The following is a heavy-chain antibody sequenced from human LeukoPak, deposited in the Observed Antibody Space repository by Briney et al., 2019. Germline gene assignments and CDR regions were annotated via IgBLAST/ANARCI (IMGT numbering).Heavy chain of an antibody. CDR1: GGSMNINDYY. CDR2: IYYTGST. V-gene: IGHV4-39*01. CDR3: ARRPIVGSTGFYFDP. J-gene: IGHJ5*02. D-gene: IGHD1-26*01. Sequence: PSETLSLTCSVFGGSMNINDYYWGWIRQPPGKGLEWIGSIYYTGSTYYNPSLKSRVTISVDTSKNQFSLKLRSVTAADTAVYYCARRPIVGSTGFYFDPWGPGTLVTVSS.